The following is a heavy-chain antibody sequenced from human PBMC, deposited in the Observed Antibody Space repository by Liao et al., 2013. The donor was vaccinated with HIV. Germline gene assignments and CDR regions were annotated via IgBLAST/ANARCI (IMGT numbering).Heavy chain of an antibody. Sequence: QVQLQESGPGLVKPSQTLSLTCTVSGGSISTGRYYWSWIRQPAGKGLEWIGRVYSSGSTNYKPSLKSRVTMSVDTSKNQFSLKLNSVTAADTAVYFCARTGWDWPDAFDVWGQGTMVTVSS. D-gene: IGHD3/OR15-3a*01. CDR3: ARTGWDWPDAFDV. CDR2: VYSSGST. V-gene: IGHV4-61*02. J-gene: IGHJ3*01. CDR1: GGSISTGRYY.